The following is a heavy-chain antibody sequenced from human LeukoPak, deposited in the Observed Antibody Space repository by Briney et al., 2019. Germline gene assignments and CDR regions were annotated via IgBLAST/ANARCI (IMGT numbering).Heavy chain of an antibody. CDR3: ARVYGSGSYFDY. D-gene: IGHD3-10*01. Sequence: SVKVSCKASGGTFSSYAISWVRQAPGQGLEWMGRIIPILGIANYAQKFQGRVTITAAKSTSTAYMELSSLRSEDTAVYYCARVYGSGSYFDYWGQGTLVTVSS. CDR1: GGTFSSYA. CDR2: IIPILGIA. V-gene: IGHV1-69*04. J-gene: IGHJ4*02.